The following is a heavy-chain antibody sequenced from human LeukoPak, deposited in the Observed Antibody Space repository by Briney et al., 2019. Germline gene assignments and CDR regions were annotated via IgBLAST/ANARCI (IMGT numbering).Heavy chain of an antibody. Sequence: SVKVSCKASGGTFSSYAISWVRQAPGQGLEWMGRIIPILGIANYAQKFQGRVTITADKSTSTAYMELSSLRSEDMAVYYCARGGSITMVRGVIITENFDYWGQGTLVTVSS. CDR2: IIPILGIA. V-gene: IGHV1-69*04. CDR1: GGTFSSYA. J-gene: IGHJ4*02. CDR3: ARGGSITMVRGVIITENFDY. D-gene: IGHD3-10*01.